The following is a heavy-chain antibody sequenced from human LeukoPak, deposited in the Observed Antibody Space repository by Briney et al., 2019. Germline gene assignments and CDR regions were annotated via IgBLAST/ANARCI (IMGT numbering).Heavy chain of an antibody. CDR1: GYSISSGYY. J-gene: IGHJ4*02. Sequence: PSETLSLTCTVSGYSISSGYYWGWIRQPPGKGLEWIGSIYHSGSTYYNPSLKSRVTISVDTSKNQFSLKLSSVTAADTAVYYCARGSPRSLYCSGGSCFDYWGQGTLVTVSS. CDR2: IYHSGST. CDR3: ARGSPRSLYCSGGSCFDY. V-gene: IGHV4-38-2*02. D-gene: IGHD2-15*01.